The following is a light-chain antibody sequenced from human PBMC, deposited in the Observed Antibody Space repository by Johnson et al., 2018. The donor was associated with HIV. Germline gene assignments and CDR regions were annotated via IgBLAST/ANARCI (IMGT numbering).Light chain of an antibody. CDR2: RNN. Sequence: QSVLTQPPSMSAAPGQKVTISCSGSSSDMGNYAVSWYQQLPGTAPKLLIYRNNQRPSGVPDRFSGSKSGTSASLAISGLRAEDEADYLCAAWDDRLNGTYVFGTGTKVTFL. J-gene: IGLJ1*01. CDR1: SSDMGNYA. V-gene: IGLV1-41*01. CDR3: AAWDDRLNGTYV.